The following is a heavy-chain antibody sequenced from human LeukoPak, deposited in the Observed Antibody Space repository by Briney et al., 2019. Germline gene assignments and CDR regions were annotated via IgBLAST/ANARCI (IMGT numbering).Heavy chain of an antibody. CDR1: GGTFSSYA. J-gene: IGHJ4*02. Sequence: SVKVSCKASGGTFSSYAISWVRQAPGQGLECMGRIIPIFGTANYAQKFQGRVTITTDESTSTAYMELSSLRSEDTAVYYCARVSRFLEWYLFDFWGQGTLVTVSS. V-gene: IGHV1-69*05. CDR2: IIPIFGTA. CDR3: ARVSRFLEWYLFDF. D-gene: IGHD3-3*01.